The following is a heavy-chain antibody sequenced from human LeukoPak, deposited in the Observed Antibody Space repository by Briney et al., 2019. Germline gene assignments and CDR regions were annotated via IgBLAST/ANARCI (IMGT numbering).Heavy chain of an antibody. CDR3: AKPGLALTTSYFDN. Sequence: GGSLRLSCAASGFTFSSYGMHWVRQTPGKGLEWVAVISYDGTFKFYADYLRARFTVSRDNSKSTLYLQVNSLRPENTAVYYCAKPGLALTTSYFDNWGQGTLVTVSS. J-gene: IGHJ4*02. CDR1: GFTFSSYG. CDR2: ISYDGTFK. D-gene: IGHD4-11*01. V-gene: IGHV3-30*18.